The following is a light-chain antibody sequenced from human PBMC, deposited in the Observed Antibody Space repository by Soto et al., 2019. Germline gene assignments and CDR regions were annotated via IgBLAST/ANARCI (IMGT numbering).Light chain of an antibody. V-gene: IGKV1-5*03. Sequence: DIQLTQSPSTLSASVGDRVTITCRASQSVSTWLAWYQQKPGKAPKLLIYKASSLESGVPSRFSGSISGTEFTLTISSLQPDDFATYYCQQYSTYSRAFGQGTKVEIK. CDR3: QQYSTYSRA. CDR1: QSVSTW. J-gene: IGKJ1*01. CDR2: KAS.